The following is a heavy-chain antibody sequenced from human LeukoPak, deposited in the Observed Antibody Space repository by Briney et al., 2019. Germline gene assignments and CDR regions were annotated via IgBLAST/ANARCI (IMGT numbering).Heavy chain of an antibody. J-gene: IGHJ5*02. CDR2: IIPILGIA. CDR3: ARETRSSGWLTNNWFDP. Sequence: SVNVSCKASGGTFSSYAISWVRQAPGQGLEWMGRIIPILGIANYAQKFQGRVTITADKSTSTAYMELSSPRSEDTAVYYCARETRSSGWLTNNWFDPWGQGTLVTVSS. D-gene: IGHD6-19*01. V-gene: IGHV1-69*04. CDR1: GGTFSSYA.